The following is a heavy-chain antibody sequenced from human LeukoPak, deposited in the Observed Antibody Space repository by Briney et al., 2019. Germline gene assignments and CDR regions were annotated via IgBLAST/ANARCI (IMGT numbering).Heavy chain of an antibody. J-gene: IGHJ4*02. CDR2: ISGSGGST. CDR1: GFTFSSYA. Sequence: GGSLRLSCAASGFTFSSYAMSWVRQAPGKGLEWVSAISGSGGSTYYADSVKGRFTISRDNSKNTLYLQMNSLRAEDTAVYYCAKKSAGHYGILTGYPFDYWGQGTLVTVSS. D-gene: IGHD3-9*01. CDR3: AKKSAGHYGILTGYPFDY. V-gene: IGHV3-23*01.